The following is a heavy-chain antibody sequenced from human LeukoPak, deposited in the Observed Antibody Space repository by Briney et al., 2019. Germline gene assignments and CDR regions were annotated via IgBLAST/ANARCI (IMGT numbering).Heavy chain of an antibody. CDR2: IKQAGSEK. V-gene: IGHV3-7*01. CDR3: ARDGGSGWNPNFDY. J-gene: IGHJ4*02. CDR1: GFAVSSNY. Sequence: VGSLRLSCAASGFAVSSNYMSWVRQAPGKGLEWVAIIKQAGSEKYYVDSVKGRFTISRENAKNSLYLQMNSLRVEDTAVYYCARDGGSGWNPNFDYWGQGTLVTVSS. D-gene: IGHD6-19*01.